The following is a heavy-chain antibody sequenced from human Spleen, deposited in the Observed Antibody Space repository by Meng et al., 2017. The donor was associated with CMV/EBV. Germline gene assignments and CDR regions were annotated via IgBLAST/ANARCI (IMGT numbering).Heavy chain of an antibody. Sequence: ASVKVSCKAFGYTFTGYYMHWVRQAPGQGLEWMGWINPNSGGTNYAQKFQGRVTMTRDTSISTAYMELSRLRSDDTAVYYCARVGGVIVTYDYWGQGTLVTVSS. D-gene: IGHD3-16*02. CDR1: GYTFTGYY. CDR2: INPNSGGT. V-gene: IGHV1-2*02. J-gene: IGHJ4*02. CDR3: ARVGGVIVTYDY.